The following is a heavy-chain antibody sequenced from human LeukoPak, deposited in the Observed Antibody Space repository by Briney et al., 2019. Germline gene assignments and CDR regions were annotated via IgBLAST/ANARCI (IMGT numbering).Heavy chain of an antibody. J-gene: IGHJ6*02. CDR2: IYYSGST. CDR3: ARASGRYYYYGMDV. V-gene: IGHV4-31*03. D-gene: IGHD1-14*01. CDR1: GGSISSGGYY. Sequence: SQTLSLTCTVSGGSISSGGYYWSWIRQHPGKGLEWIGYIYYSGSTYYNPSLKSRVTISVDTSKNQFSLKLSSVTAADTAVYYCARASGRYYYYGMDVWGQGTTVTVSS.